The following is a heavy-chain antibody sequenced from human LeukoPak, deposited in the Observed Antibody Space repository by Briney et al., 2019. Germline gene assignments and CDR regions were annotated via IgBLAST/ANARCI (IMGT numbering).Heavy chain of an antibody. CDR1: GSTFSSYA. J-gene: IGHJ6*02. CDR3: ARGGKDTAMVKDYYYYYGMDV. Sequence: SVKVSCKASGSTFSSYAISWVRQAPGQGLEWMGGIIPIFGTANYAQKFQGRVTITADESTSTAYMELSSLRSEDTAVYYCARGGKDTAMVKDYYYYYGMDVWGQGTTVTVSS. V-gene: IGHV1-69*01. CDR2: IIPIFGTA. D-gene: IGHD5-18*01.